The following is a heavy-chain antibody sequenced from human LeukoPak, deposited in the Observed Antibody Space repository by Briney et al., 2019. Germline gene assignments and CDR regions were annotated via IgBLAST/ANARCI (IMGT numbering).Heavy chain of an antibody. CDR1: GFTFTNAW. V-gene: IGHV3-15*01. D-gene: IGHD3-10*01. CDR2: IKSKGDGETT. Sequence: AGGSLRPSCAASGFTFTNAWMTWVRQAPGKGLEWVGRIKSKGDGETTDYAAPVKGRFTMSRDDSRATLYLQMNSLKAEDTAVYYCATDLGLTMIRGVIVHWGQGALVTVSS. J-gene: IGHJ4*02. CDR3: ATDLGLTMIRGVIVH.